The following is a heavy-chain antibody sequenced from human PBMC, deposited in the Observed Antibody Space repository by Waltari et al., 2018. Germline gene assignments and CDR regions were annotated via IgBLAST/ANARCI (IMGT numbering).Heavy chain of an antibody. CDR1: GSPFTSYA. V-gene: IGHV1-3*03. J-gene: IGHJ4*02. CDR2: INAGNGNT. Sequence: QVQLVQSGAEVKTPGASVKVSCKASGSPFTSYAMHWVRQAPGQRLEWMGWINAGNGNTKYSQEFQGRVTITRDTSASTAYMELSSLRSEDMAMYYCARAGWGNIVVVPAAFDYWGQGTLVTVSS. D-gene: IGHD2-2*01. CDR3: ARAGWGNIVVVPAAFDY.